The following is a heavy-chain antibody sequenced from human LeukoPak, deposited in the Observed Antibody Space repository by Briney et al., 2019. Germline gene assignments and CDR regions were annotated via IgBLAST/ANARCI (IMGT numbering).Heavy chain of an antibody. V-gene: IGHV4-39*01. D-gene: IGHD3-10*01. CDR1: GGSISTSSYY. J-gene: IGHJ6*03. CDR3: ARHKMVRGIGYYYYMDV. Sequence: SETLSLTCTVSGGSISTSSYYWGWIRQPPGKGLQWIGSIYYNGSTYYNPSLKSRVIISVDTSKNQFSLKLSSVTAADTAVYYCARHKMVRGIGYYYYMDVWGKGTTVTISS. CDR2: IYYNGST.